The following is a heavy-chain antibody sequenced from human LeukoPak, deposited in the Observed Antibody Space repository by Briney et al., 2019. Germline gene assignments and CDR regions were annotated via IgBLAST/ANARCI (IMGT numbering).Heavy chain of an antibody. Sequence: GGSLRLSCAASGFTFSSYAMSWVRQAPGKGLEWVSAISGSGGSTYYADSVKGRLTISRDSSKNTLYLQMNSLRAEDTAVYYCVRQQTPHGNFDYWGQGTLVTVSS. D-gene: IGHD1-1*01. CDR1: GFTFSSYA. CDR2: ISGSGGST. J-gene: IGHJ4*02. V-gene: IGHV3-23*01. CDR3: VRQQTPHGNFDY.